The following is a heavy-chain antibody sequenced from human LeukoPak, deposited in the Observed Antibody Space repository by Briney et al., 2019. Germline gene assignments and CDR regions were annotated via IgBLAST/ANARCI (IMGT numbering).Heavy chain of an antibody. CDR3: ARGPRSHMYYCGGDCYRRAFDAFDI. Sequence: GASVKVSCKASGYNLTNYGINWVRQAPGQGLEWMGGIIPIFGTANYAQKFQGRVTITADKSTSTAYMELSSLRSEDTAVYYCARGPRSHMYYCGGDCYRRAFDAFDIWGQGTMVTVSS. J-gene: IGHJ3*02. D-gene: IGHD2-21*02. CDR2: IIPIFGTA. CDR1: GYNLTNYG. V-gene: IGHV1-69*06.